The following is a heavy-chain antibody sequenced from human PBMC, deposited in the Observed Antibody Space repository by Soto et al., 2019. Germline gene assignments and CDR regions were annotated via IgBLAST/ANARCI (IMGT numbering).Heavy chain of an antibody. Sequence: PGESRKISCAASGFTFDDYTMHWVRQAPGKGLEWVSLISWDGGSTYYADSVKGRFTISRDNSKNSLYLQMNSLRTEDTALYYCAKDRRVADTRGMTYYGIYSRGQRTTVTISS. D-gene: IGHD6-19*01. J-gene: IGHJ6*02. CDR1: GFTFDDYT. V-gene: IGHV3-43*01. CDR3: AKDRRVADTRGMTYYGIYS. CDR2: ISWDGGST.